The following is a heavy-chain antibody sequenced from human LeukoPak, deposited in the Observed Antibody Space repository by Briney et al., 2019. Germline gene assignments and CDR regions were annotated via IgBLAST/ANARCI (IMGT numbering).Heavy chain of an antibody. J-gene: IGHJ4*02. Sequence: PSETLSLTCTVSGGSISSTSYYWGWIRQVPGKGLEWVANIKHDGGEKNYVDSVKGRFTISRDHAKNSLYLQMNSLRVDDTAVYYCARLGSGWSFDYWGQGTLVTVSS. CDR2: IKHDGGEK. CDR1: GGSISSTSYY. CDR3: ARLGSGWSFDY. V-gene: IGHV3-7*01. D-gene: IGHD6-19*01.